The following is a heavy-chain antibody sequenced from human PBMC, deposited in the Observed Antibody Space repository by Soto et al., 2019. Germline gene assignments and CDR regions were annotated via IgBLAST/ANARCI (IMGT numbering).Heavy chain of an antibody. CDR3: ARVQSIWAGASEYFQH. D-gene: IGHD3-3*02. CDR1: GYSYTSNA. Sequence: ASVKGSCTDSGYSYTSNAMHCVRQAPGQRLEWMGWINAGNGNTKYSQKFQGRVTITRDTSASTAYMELSSLRSEDTAVYYCARVQSIWAGASEYFQHWGQGTLVTVSS. CDR2: INAGNGNT. V-gene: IGHV1-3*01. J-gene: IGHJ1*01.